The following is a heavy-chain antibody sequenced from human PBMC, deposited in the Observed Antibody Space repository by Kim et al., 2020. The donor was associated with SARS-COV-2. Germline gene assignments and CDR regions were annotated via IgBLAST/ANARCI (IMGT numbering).Heavy chain of an antibody. D-gene: IGHD3-3*01. V-gene: IGHV4-39*01. J-gene: IGHJ4*02. Sequence: YIPSLKSRVTISVDTSKIQFSLKLSSVTAADTAVYYCARHARGYYTPFDYWGQGTLVTVSS. CDR3: ARHARGYYTPFDY.